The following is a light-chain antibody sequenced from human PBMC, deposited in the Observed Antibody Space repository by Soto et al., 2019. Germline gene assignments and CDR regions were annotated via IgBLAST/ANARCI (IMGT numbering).Light chain of an antibody. Sequence: QSALTQPASVSGSPGQSITISCTGTSSDVGGYNYVSWYQQHPGKAPKLMIYEVSNRPSGVSNRFSGSKSGNTASLTISGLQSEDEADYYCAVWDDSLYVFGPGTKVTVL. J-gene: IGLJ1*01. CDR3: AVWDDSLYV. CDR2: EVS. CDR1: SSDVGGYNY. V-gene: IGLV2-14*01.